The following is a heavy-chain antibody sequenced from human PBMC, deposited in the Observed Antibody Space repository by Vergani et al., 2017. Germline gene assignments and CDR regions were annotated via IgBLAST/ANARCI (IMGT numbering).Heavy chain of an antibody. J-gene: IGHJ5*02. CDR1: GFTSAGYA. CDR2: ISWNSNSI. Sequence: EVQLEEFGGGLVLPGRSLSLSCVASGFTSAGYAMHWVRQAPGKGLEWVSGISWNSNSIGYADSVKGRFTISRDNAKNSLYLQMNSLRAEDTALYYCAKDWGTSSGGGWFDPWGQGTLVTVSS. V-gene: IGHV3-9*02. CDR3: AKDWGTSSGGGWFDP. D-gene: IGHD6-6*01.